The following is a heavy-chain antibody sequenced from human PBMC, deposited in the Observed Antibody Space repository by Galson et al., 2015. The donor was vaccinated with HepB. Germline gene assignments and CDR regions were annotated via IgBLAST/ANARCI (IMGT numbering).Heavy chain of an antibody. CDR2: ISYDGSNK. CDR1: GFTFSSYG. V-gene: IGHV3-30*18. J-gene: IGHJ4*02. D-gene: IGHD6-13*01. CDR3: AKDWDGIAAAGVFDY. Sequence: SLRLSCAASGFTFSSYGMHWVRRAPGKGLEWVAVISYDGSNKYYADSVKGRFTISRDNSKNTLYLQMNSLRAEDTAVYYCAKDWDGIAAAGVFDYWGQGTLVTVSS.